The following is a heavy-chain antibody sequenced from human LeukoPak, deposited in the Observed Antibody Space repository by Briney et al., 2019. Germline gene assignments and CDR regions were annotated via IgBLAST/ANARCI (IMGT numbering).Heavy chain of an antibody. CDR3: ARGFYYGSGSPDY. CDR2: ISYDGSNK. D-gene: IGHD3-10*01. CDR1: GFTFSSYG. Sequence: PGGSLRLSCAASGFTFSSYGMHWVRQAPGKGLEWVAVISYDGSNKYYADSVKGRFTISRDNSKNTLYLQMNSLRAEDTAVYYCARGFYYGSGSPDYWGQGTLVTVSS. J-gene: IGHJ4*02. V-gene: IGHV3-30*03.